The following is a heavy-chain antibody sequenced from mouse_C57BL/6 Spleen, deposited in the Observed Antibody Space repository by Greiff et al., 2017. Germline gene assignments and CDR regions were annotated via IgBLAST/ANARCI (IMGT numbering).Heavy chain of an antibody. CDR2: IDPETGGT. CDR3: TTYHYFDY. V-gene: IGHV1-15*01. Sequence: QVQLKESGAELVRPGASVTLSCKASGYTFTDYEMHWVKQTPVHGLEWIGAIDPETGGTAYNQKFKGKAILTADKSSSTAYMELRSLTSEDAAVYYCTTYHYFDYWGQGTTLTVSS. J-gene: IGHJ2*01. CDR1: GYTFTDYE. D-gene: IGHD2-10*01.